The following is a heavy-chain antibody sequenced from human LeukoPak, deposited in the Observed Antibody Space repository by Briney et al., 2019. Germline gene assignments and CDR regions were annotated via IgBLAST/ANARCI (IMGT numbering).Heavy chain of an antibody. V-gene: IGHV3-7*03. CDR2: IKQDGSEK. CDR3: TRDLAAVPGPRMDV. Sequence: PGGSLRLSCAVSGFTFSNYWMTWARQAPGKGLEWVASIKQDGSEKYYVDFVKGRFTISRDNARNSLYLQMDSLRDDDTAMYFCTRDLAAVPGPRMDVWGQGTTVTVSS. D-gene: IGHD6-19*01. J-gene: IGHJ6*02. CDR1: GFTFSNYW.